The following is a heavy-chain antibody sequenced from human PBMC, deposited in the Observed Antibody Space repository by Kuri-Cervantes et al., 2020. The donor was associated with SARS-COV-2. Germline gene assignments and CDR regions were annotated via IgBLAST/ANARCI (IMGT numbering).Heavy chain of an antibody. CDR2: IYHSGST. J-gene: IGHJ4*02. CDR3: ARGGVVPVSFDY. CDR1: GGSISSGGYY. Sequence: SETLSLTCTVSGGSISSGGYYWSWIRQPPGKGLEWIGYIYHSGSTYYNPSLKSRVTISVDTSKNQFSLKLSSVTAADTAVYYCARGGVVPVSFDYWGQGTLVTVSS. D-gene: IGHD2-21*01. V-gene: IGHV4-30-2*01.